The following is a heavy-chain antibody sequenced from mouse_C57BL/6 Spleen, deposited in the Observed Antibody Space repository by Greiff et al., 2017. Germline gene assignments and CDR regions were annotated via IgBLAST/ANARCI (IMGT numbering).Heavy chain of an antibody. J-gene: IGHJ4*01. D-gene: IGHD2-2*01. CDR2: IRNKANGYTT. CDR1: GFTFTDYY. V-gene: IGHV7-3*01. Sequence: EVKLMESGGGLVQPGGSLSLSCAASGFTFTDYYMSWVRQPPGKALEWLGFIRNKANGYTTEYSATGKGRLTVSRYNSQSVHYLQMNALRAEHSATYYCARYSGYEDAMDYWGQGTSVTVSS. CDR3: ARYSGYEDAMDY.